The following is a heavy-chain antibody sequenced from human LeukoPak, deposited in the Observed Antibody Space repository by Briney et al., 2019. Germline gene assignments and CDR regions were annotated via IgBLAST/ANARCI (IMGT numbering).Heavy chain of an antibody. CDR3: ARGHYDTSGYYHLDY. D-gene: IGHD3-22*01. V-gene: IGHV1-2*02. J-gene: IGHJ4*02. Sequence: GASVMVSCKASGYTFTGYFMHWVRQAPGQGLEWMGWINPNSGATNYAQNFQGRVTMTRDTSISTAYVDLSSDDTAVYYCARGHYDTSGYYHLDYWGQGTLVTVSS. CDR2: INPNSGAT. CDR1: GYTFTGYF.